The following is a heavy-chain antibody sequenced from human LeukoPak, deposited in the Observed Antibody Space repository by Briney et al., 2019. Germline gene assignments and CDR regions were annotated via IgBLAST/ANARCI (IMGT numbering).Heavy chain of an antibody. Sequence: ASVKVSCKASGYTFTGYYIHWVRQAPGQGLEWMGWINPSSGGTNYAQKFQGRVTMTTDTSITTANMELSGLRSDDTAMYYCARGAVSGSLFSDYWGRGTLVTVSS. CDR1: GYTFTGYY. CDR2: INPSSGGT. J-gene: IGHJ4*02. V-gene: IGHV1-2*02. D-gene: IGHD1-26*01. CDR3: ARGAVSGSLFSDY.